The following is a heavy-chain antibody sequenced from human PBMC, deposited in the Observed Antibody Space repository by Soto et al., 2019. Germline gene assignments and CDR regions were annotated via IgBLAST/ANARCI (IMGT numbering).Heavy chain of an antibody. V-gene: IGHV1-69*12. Sequence: QVQLEQSGAEVKKPGSSVKVSCKASGGTFRNSAISWVRQAPGQGLEWMGGSMPIFRTPDYAQKFQGRVTITADDSTDTAYMELSGLRSDDTAVYYCARDNDRPQLGGNYYYILDVWGHGTTVTVSS. CDR3: ARDNDRPQLGGNYYYILDV. CDR2: SMPIFRTP. J-gene: IGHJ6*02. CDR1: GGTFRNSA. D-gene: IGHD1-1*01.